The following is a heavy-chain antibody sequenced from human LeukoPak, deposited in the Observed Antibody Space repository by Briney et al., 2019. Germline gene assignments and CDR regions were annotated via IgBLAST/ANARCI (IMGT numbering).Heavy chain of an antibody. J-gene: IGHJ5*02. D-gene: IGHD6-13*01. CDR2: FIPVFGSP. V-gene: IGHV1-69*15. Sequence: SVKVSCKASGGAITSYAISWVRQAPGQGLEWVGTFIPVFGSPKKAEKFQDRVTITSDASTSAVYMELSGLRSEDTAFYYCARTRSRSYISGDGGSYFDPWGQGVLVAVSS. CDR1: GGAITSYA. CDR3: ARTRSRSYISGDGGSYFDP.